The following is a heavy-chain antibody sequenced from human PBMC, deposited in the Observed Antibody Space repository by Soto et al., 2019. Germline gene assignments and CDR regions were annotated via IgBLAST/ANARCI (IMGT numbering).Heavy chain of an antibody. Sequence: QVQLQQWGAGLLKPSETLSLTCAVYGGSFSGYYWSWIRQPPGKGLEWIGEINHSGSTNYNPSLKSRVTISVDTSKNQFSLKLSSVTAADTAAYYCARGLSSGWYGYWGQGTLVTVSS. J-gene: IGHJ4*02. CDR2: INHSGST. D-gene: IGHD6-19*01. CDR1: GGSFSGYY. CDR3: ARGLSSGWYGY. V-gene: IGHV4-34*01.